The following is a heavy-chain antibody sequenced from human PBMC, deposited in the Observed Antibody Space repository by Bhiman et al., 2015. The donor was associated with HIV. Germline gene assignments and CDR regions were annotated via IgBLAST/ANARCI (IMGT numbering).Heavy chain of an antibody. Sequence: QVQLVESGGGVVQPGRSLRLSCAASGFTFSSYTMHWVRQAPGWGLEWVALISDDGGDKYYADSVKGRFTISRDSSKKTLYLQMSSLRAEDTAVYYCARNPTTVTAAEFEYYFDYWGQGTLVTVSS. CDR3: ARNPTTVTAAEFEYYFDY. CDR1: GFTFSSYT. CDR2: ISDDGGDK. J-gene: IGHJ4*02. D-gene: IGHD4-17*01. V-gene: IGHV3-30-3*01.